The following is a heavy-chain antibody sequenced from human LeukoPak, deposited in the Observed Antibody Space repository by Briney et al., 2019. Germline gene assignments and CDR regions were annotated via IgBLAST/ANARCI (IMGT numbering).Heavy chain of an antibody. D-gene: IGHD3-16*01. Sequence: GGSLRLSCVASGFPFSSYWMTWVRQAPGKGLEWVSAISGNGDITYYTDSVKGRFTISRDNSKNTLYLQMNSLRAENTAIYYCAKVTGGDMITYGGLDYWGQGTPVTVSS. CDR1: GFPFSSYW. CDR2: ISGNGDIT. V-gene: IGHV3-23*01. J-gene: IGHJ4*02. CDR3: AKVTGGDMITYGGLDY.